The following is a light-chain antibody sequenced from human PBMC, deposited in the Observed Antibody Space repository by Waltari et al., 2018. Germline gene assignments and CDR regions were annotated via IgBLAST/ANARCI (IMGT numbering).Light chain of an antibody. V-gene: IGLV1-47*01. CDR1: STNIAGNN. CDR2: WNT. J-gene: IGLJ2*01. CDR3: AAWDDSLSGVV. Sequence: QSVLTQPPSASGTPGQRVTISCSGSSTNIAGNNVYWYQQLPGTAPKLLIYWNTQRPSGVPDRFSGSKSGTSASRAISGLRSEDEADYYCAAWDDSLSGVVFGGGTKLTVL.